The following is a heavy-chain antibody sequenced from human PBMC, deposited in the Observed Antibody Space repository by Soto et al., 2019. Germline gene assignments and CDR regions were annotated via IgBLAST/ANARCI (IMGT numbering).Heavy chain of an antibody. Sequence: QLHLVQSGAEVKKAGSSVKVSCKASGGTVSSYAITWVRQAPGKGLEWMGVFIPIFVSAHYAPKFQGRITITADESTSTAYMELSGLTSEDTAIYYCARDVSSDTTGFRGYDLWGQGKQVTASS. CDR3: ARDVSSDTTGFRGYDL. V-gene: IGHV1-69*01. CDR2: FIPIFVSA. D-gene: IGHD3-10*01. J-gene: IGHJ4*02. CDR1: GGTVSSYA.